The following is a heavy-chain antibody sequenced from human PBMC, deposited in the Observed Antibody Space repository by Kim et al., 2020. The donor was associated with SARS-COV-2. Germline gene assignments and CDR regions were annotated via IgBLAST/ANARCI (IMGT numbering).Heavy chain of an antibody. Sequence: GGSLRLSCAASGFTFSSYSMNWVRQAPGKGLEWVSSISSSSSYIYYADSVKGRFTISRDNAKNSLYLQMNSLRAEDTAVYYCARVRRGSYSGLDYWGQGTLVTVSS. CDR3: ARVRRGSYSGLDY. CDR2: ISSSSSYI. CDR1: GFTFSSYS. J-gene: IGHJ4*02. D-gene: IGHD1-26*01. V-gene: IGHV3-21*01.